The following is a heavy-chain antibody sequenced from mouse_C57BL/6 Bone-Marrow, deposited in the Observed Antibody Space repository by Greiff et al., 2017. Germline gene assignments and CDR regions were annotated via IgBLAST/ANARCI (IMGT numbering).Heavy chain of an antibody. Sequence: QVQLQQSGAELVRPGTSVKVSCKASGYAFTNYLIEWVKQRPGQGLEWIGVINPGSGGTNYNEKFKGKATLTADKSSSTAYMQHSNLTSEDSAVYFVATHYCYGSSYDDYWGQGTTLTVSS. CDR2: INPGSGGT. D-gene: IGHD1-1*01. CDR3: ATHYCYGSSYDDY. CDR1: GYAFTNYL. J-gene: IGHJ2*01. V-gene: IGHV1-54*01.